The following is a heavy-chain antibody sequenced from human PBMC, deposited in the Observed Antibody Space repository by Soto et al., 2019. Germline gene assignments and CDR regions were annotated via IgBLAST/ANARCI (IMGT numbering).Heavy chain of an antibody. V-gene: IGHV4-59*01. D-gene: IGHD1-20*01. CDR1: GGSISSDY. J-gene: IGHJ4*02. CDR2: IYYSGNT. Sequence: PSETLSLTCTVSGGSISSDYWNWIRQPPGKGLEWIGYIYYSGNTNYNPSLKSRVTISVDTSKNQFSLKLRSVTDQDTAVSYCATAEDGIMWRHFDNWGQGSLVTVS. CDR3: ATAEDGIMWRHFDN.